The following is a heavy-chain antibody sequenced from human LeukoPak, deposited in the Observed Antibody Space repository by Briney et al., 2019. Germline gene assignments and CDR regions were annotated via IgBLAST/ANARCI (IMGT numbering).Heavy chain of an antibody. J-gene: IGHJ6*02. CDR2: ISSSSSYI. D-gene: IGHD4-23*01. CDR1: GFTFSSYS. CDR3: ARDRGYGGNRRGYYYYGMDV. V-gene: IGHV3-21*01. Sequence: GGSLRLSCAASGFTFSSYSMNWVRQAPGKGLEWVSSISSSSSYIYYADSVKGRFTISRDNAKNSLYLQMNSLRAEDTAVYYCARDRGYGGNRRGYYYYGMDVWGQGTTVTVSS.